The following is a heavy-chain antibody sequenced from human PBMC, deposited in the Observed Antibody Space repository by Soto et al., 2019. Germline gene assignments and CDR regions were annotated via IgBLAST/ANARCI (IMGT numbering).Heavy chain of an antibody. V-gene: IGHV4-31*03. CDR1: GGSISSGGYY. CDR2: IYYSGCT. J-gene: IGHJ4*02. CDR3: ARGNGYNYY. Sequence: SETLSLTCSVSGGSISSGGYYWSWIRQHPGKGLEWIGYIYYSGCTSYNPSLKSRVTISVDTSKNQFSLNLNSVTAADTAVYYCARGNGYNYYWGQGSPVTVSS. D-gene: IGHD5-12*01.